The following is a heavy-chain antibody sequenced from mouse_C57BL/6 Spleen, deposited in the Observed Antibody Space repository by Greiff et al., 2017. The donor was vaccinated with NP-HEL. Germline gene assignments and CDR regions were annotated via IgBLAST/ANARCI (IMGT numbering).Heavy chain of an antibody. D-gene: IGHD4-1*01. Sequence: QVQLQQSGAELMKPGASVKLSCKATGYTFTGYWIEWVKQRPGHGLEWIGEILPGSGSTYYNEKFKGKATFTADTSSNTAYMQLSSLTTEDSAIYDCASPLTGTGAMDYWGQGTSVTVSS. CDR1: GYTFTGYW. CDR3: ASPLTGTGAMDY. J-gene: IGHJ4*01. V-gene: IGHV1-9*01. CDR2: ILPGSGST.